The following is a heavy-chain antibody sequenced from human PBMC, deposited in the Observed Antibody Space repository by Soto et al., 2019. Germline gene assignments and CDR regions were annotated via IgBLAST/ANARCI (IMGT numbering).Heavy chain of an antibody. CDR3: AREEADSSSWYPLYYYGMDV. V-gene: IGHV3-30-3*01. CDR2: ISYDGSNK. J-gene: IGHJ6*02. CDR1: GFTFSSYA. D-gene: IGHD6-13*01. Sequence: GGSLRLSCAASGFTFSSYAMHWVRQAPGKGLEWVAVISYDGSNKYYADSVKGRFTISRDNSKNTLYLQMNSLRAEDTAVYYCAREEADSSSWYPLYYYGMDVWGQGTTVTVSS.